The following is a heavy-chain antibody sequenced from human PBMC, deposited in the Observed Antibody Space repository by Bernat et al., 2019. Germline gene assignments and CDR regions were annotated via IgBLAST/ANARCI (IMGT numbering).Heavy chain of an antibody. CDR1: GYSISSGYY. V-gene: IGHV4-38-2*01. D-gene: IGHD3-16*01. J-gene: IGHJ4*02. Sequence: QVQLQESGPGLVKPSETLSLTCAVSGYSISSGYYWGWIRQPPGKGLEWIGSIYHSGSTYYNPSLKSRVTISVDTSKNQFSLKLSSVTAADTAVYYCARRIITGNFDYWGQGTLVTVSS. CDR2: IYHSGST. CDR3: ARRIITGNFDY.